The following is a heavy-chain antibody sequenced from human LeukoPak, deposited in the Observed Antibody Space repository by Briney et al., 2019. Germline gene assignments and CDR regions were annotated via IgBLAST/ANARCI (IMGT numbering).Heavy chain of an antibody. CDR3: ARGYCSGGSCYAFDI. D-gene: IGHD2-15*01. J-gene: IGHJ3*02. CDR2: IKQDGSEK. Sequence: GGSLRLSCAAPEFTFSNYWMSWVRQAPGKGLEWVANIKQDGSEKYYLDSVKGRFTISRDNAKQSLYLQMNSLRAEDTAVYYCARGYCSGGSCYAFDIWGQGTMVTVSS. CDR1: EFTFSNYW. V-gene: IGHV3-7*04.